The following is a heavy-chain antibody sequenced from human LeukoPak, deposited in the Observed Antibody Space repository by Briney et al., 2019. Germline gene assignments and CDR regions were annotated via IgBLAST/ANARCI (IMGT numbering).Heavy chain of an antibody. CDR3: ARAQGGSSWYGYNWFDP. CDR1: GYTFTGYY. Sequence: ASVKVSCKASGYTFTGYYTHWVRQAPGQGLEWMGWINPNSGGTNYAQKFQGRATMTRDTSISTAYMELSRLRSDDTAVYYCARAQGGSSWYGYNWFDPWGQGTLVTVSS. V-gene: IGHV1-2*02. CDR2: INPNSGGT. D-gene: IGHD6-13*01. J-gene: IGHJ5*02.